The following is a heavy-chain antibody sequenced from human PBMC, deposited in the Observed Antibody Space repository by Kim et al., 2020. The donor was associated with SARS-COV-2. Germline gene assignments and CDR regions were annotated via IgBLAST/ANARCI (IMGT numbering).Heavy chain of an antibody. J-gene: IGHJ5*02. Sequence: SETLSLTCTVSGGSISSYYWSWIRQPPGKGLEWIGYIYYSGSTNYNPSLKSRVTISVDTSKNQFSLKLSSVTAADTAVYYCARGYSSGWYNWFDPWGQGT. V-gene: IGHV4-59*08. CDR2: IYYSGST. CDR1: GGSISSYY. D-gene: IGHD6-19*01. CDR3: ARGYSSGWYNWFDP.